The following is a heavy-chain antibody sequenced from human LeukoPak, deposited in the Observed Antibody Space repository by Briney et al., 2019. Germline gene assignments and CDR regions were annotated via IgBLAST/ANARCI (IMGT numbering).Heavy chain of an antibody. Sequence: GGSLRLSCAASGFTFSSYSMNWVRQAPGKGLEWVSYISSSSSTIYYADSVKGRFTISRDNAKNSLYLQMNSLRAEDTAVYYCARDLYSSGYPSWGQGTLVTVSS. V-gene: IGHV3-48*04. CDR3: ARDLYSSGYPS. J-gene: IGHJ5*02. CDR2: ISSSSSTI. D-gene: IGHD3-22*01. CDR1: GFTFSSYS.